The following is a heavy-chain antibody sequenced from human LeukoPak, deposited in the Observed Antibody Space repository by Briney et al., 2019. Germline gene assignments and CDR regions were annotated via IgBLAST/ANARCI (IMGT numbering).Heavy chain of an antibody. J-gene: IGHJ4*02. CDR2: INPTGGST. CDR3: ARVGEGRYFDWLSADY. Sequence: ASVKVSCKASGYTFTSYYLHWVRQAPGQGLEWMGIINPTGGSTTYAQKFQGRVTMTRDKSTSTAYMELRSLRSDDTAVYYCARVGEGRYFDWLSADYWGQGTLVTVSS. V-gene: IGHV1-46*01. CDR1: GYTFTSYY. D-gene: IGHD3-9*01.